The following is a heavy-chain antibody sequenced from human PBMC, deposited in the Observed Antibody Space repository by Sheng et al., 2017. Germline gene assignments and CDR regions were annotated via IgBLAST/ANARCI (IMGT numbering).Heavy chain of an antibody. CDR1: GFTFSNAW. J-gene: IGHJ4*02. D-gene: IGHD2-21*01. CDR2: IKSKTNGGTT. CDR3: TTHSCGGDCYWD. V-gene: IGHV3-15*01. Sequence: EVQLVESGGGLVKPGGSLRLSCAASGFTFSNAWMSWVRQAPGKGLEWVGRIKSKTNGGTTDYAAPVKGRFTISRDDSKNTLYLQMNSLKTEDTAVYYCTTHSCGGDCYWDWGQGTLVTVSS.